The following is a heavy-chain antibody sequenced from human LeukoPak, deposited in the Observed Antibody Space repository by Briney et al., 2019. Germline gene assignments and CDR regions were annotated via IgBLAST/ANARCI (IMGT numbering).Heavy chain of an antibody. CDR2: ISSSGSTI. CDR1: GFTFSSYA. J-gene: IGHJ3*02. D-gene: IGHD6-13*01. V-gene: IGHV3-48*04. CDR3: ARDRLPGYSSSWASGMRTFDI. Sequence: GGSLRLSCAASGFTFSSYAMSWVRQAPGKGLEWVSYISSSGSTIYYADSVKGRFTISRDNAKNSLYLQMNSLRAEDTAVYYCARDRLPGYSSSWASGMRTFDIWGQGTMVTVSS.